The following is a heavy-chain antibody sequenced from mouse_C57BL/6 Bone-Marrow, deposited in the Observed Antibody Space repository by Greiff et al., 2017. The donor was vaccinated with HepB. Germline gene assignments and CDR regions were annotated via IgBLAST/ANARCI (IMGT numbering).Heavy chain of an antibody. J-gene: IGHJ4*01. CDR1: GYTFTSYW. V-gene: IGHV1-50*01. D-gene: IGHD1-1*01. CDR2: IDPSDSYT. CDR3: ARYYGSSPCAMDY. Sequence: QVQLQQPGAELVKPGASVKLSCKASGYTFTSYWMQWVKQRPGQGLEWIGEIDPSDSYTNYNQKFKGKATLTVDTSSSTAYMQLSSLTSEDSAVYYWARYYGSSPCAMDYWGQGTSVTVSS.